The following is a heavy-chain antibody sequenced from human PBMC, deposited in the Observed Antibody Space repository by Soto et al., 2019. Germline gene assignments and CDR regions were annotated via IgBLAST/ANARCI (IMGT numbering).Heavy chain of an antibody. J-gene: IGHJ4*02. D-gene: IGHD6-19*01. CDR3: ARDVSSDWYYFDY. CDR1: GFTVSSNY. V-gene: IGHV3-66*01. Sequence: PGGSLRLSCAASGFTVSSNYMSWVRQAPGKGPEWVSVISSDGSKYYADSVKVRFTISRDNSKNTLYLQMNSLRAEDTAVYFCARDVSSDWYYFDYWGQGTLVTVSS. CDR2: ISSDGSK.